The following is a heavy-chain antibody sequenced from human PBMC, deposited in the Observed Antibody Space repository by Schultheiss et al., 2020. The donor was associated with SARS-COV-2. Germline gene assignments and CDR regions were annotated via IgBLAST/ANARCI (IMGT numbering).Heavy chain of an antibody. V-gene: IGHV4-59*01. CDR1: GGSISSYY. CDR2: IYYSGST. J-gene: IGHJ3*02. D-gene: IGHD3-22*01. CDR3: ARTARDSSGSWPSAFDI. Sequence: GSLRLSCTVSGGSISSYYWSWIRQPPVKGLEWIGDIYYSGSTNYNPSLKSRVTISVDTSKNQFSLKLTSVTAADTAVYYCARTARDSSGSWPSAFDIWGQGTMVTVSS.